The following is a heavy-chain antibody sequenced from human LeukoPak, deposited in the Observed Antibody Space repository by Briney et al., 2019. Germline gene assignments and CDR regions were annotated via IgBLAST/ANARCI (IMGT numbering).Heavy chain of an antibody. V-gene: IGHV3-23*01. CDR3: AKVSVAGHLYYFDY. CDR2: ISGSDFTT. J-gene: IGHJ4*02. CDR1: GFTFSSYA. D-gene: IGHD6-19*01. Sequence: SGGSLRLSCAASGFTFSSYAMSWVRQAPGKGLEWVSAISGSDFTTYYADSVKGRFTISRDNSKNTLYLQVNSLRAEDTAVYYCAKVSVAGHLYYFDYWGQGTLVTVSS.